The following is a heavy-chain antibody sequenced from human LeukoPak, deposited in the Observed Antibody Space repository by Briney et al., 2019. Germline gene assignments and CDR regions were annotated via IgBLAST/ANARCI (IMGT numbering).Heavy chain of an antibody. CDR2: IRYDGSNK. CDR1: GFTFSSYG. Sequence: TGGSLRLSCAASGFTFSSYGMHGVRQAPGKGLEWVAFIRYDGSNKYYADSVKGRFTISRDNSKNTLYLQMNSLRAEDTAVYYCAKDPAITMIVVVHTRPFDYWGQGTLVTVSS. CDR3: AKDPAITMIVVVHTRPFDY. D-gene: IGHD3-22*01. J-gene: IGHJ4*02. V-gene: IGHV3-30*02.